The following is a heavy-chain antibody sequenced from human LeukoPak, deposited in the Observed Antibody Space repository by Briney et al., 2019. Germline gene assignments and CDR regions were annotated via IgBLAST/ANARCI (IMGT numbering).Heavy chain of an antibody. CDR1: GGSYSGYY. CDR2: INYSGST. D-gene: IGHD6-13*01. J-gene: IGHJ4*02. Sequence: SETLSLTCAVYGGSYSGYYWSRIRQPPGKGLEWLGEINYSGSTHYNPSLKSRVTLSIDTSKNQFSLRLSSVTAADTAVYYCATSYDSTWGRDFDYWGQGTLVTVSP. V-gene: IGHV4-34*01. CDR3: ATSYDSTWGRDFDY.